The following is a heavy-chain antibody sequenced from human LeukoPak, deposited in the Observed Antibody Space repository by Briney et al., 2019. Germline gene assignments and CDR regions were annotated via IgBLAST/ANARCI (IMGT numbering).Heavy chain of an antibody. CDR2: ISGSSDRT. CDR3: AKRTAGYNYGPNWFDP. V-gene: IGHV3-23*01. Sequence: GGSLRLSCAASGFSFSDSAMSWVRQTPGKGLEWVSDISGSSDRTYYADSVKGRFTISRDNSKNTLYLQINSLRAEGTAVYYCAKRTAGYNYGPNWFDPWGQGTLVTVSS. CDR1: GFSFSDSA. D-gene: IGHD5-18*01. J-gene: IGHJ5*02.